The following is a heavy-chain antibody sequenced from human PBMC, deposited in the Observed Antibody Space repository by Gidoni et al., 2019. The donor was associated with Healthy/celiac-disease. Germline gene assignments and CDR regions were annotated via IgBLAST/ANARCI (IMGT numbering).Heavy chain of an antibody. V-gene: IGHV1-69*01. D-gene: IGHD3-22*01. J-gene: IGHJ4*02. CDR1: GGTFSSYA. CDR2: IIPIFGTA. Sequence: QVQLVKSGAEVKKPGSSVKVSCKASGGTFSSYAISWVRQAPGQGLEWMGGIIPIFGTANYAQKFQGRVTITADESTSTAYMELSSLRSEDTAVYYCASPGAYDSSGYYWVYYFDYWGQGTLVTVSS. CDR3: ASPGAYDSSGYYWVYYFDY.